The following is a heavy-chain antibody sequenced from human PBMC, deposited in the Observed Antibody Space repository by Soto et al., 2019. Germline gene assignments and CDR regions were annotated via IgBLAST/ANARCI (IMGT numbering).Heavy chain of an antibody. Sequence: ESEGGLVQPGGSLRLSCAASGFTFSMSWMAWVRQPPGMGLEWVAKISPDGSGTDYVDSVRGRIVISRDNARSSLHLQMSSLGAEDTAVYYCATSGGGQWGQGTRVTVSS. V-gene: IGHV3-7*01. J-gene: IGHJ4*02. D-gene: IGHD1-26*01. CDR1: GFTFSMSW. CDR3: ATSGGGQ. CDR2: ISPDGSGT.